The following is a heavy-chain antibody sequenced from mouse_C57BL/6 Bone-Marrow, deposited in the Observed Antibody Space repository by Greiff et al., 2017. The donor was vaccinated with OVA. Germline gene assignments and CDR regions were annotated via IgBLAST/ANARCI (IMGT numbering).Heavy chain of an antibody. CDR1: GYTFTSYW. D-gene: IGHD1-1*01. CDR2: IDPNSGGT. Sequence: QVQLQQPGAELVKPGASVKLSCKASGYTFTSYWMPWVKQRPGRGLAWLGRIDPNSGGTKYNEKFKSTATLTVDKPSSTAYMQSSSLTSEDSAVYYCARDTVVAHCYFDVWGTGTTVTVSS. J-gene: IGHJ1*03. CDR3: ARDTVVAHCYFDV. V-gene: IGHV1-72*01.